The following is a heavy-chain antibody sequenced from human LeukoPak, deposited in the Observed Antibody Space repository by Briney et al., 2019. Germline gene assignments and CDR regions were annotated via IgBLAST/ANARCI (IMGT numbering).Heavy chain of an antibody. CDR3: ARDYDDIWGTSRDDGFDI. CDR1: GFTFSNYE. D-gene: IGHD3-16*01. CDR2: ISGSGNTI. V-gene: IGHV3-48*03. Sequence: GGSLRLSCAASGFTFSNYEMNWVRQAPGKGLEWLSYISGSGNTIYYADSVKGRFAISRDNAKNSLYLQMSSLKPEDTAIYYCARDYDDIWGTSRDDGFDIWGQGTMVTISS. J-gene: IGHJ3*02.